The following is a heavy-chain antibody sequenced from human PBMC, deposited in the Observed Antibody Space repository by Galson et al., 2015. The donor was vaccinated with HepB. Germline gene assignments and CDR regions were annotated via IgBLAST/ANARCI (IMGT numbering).Heavy chain of an antibody. Sequence: SLRLSCAASGFTFSSYAMTWVRQAPGKGLEWVSGISGSGYSTYYADSVKGRFTTSRDNSKNTLYLQMSGLGPEDTAVYFCARGRKVRFFDWFLQDDWYFDLWGRGTLVIVSS. D-gene: IGHD3-9*01. CDR1: GFTFSSYA. V-gene: IGHV3-23*01. J-gene: IGHJ2*01. CDR2: ISGSGYST. CDR3: ARGRKVRFFDWFLQDDWYFDL.